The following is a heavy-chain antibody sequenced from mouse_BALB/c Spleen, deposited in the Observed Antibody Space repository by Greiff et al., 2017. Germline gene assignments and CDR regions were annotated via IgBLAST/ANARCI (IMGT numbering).Heavy chain of an antibody. CDR2: IDPENGNT. J-gene: IGHJ1*01. Sequence: EVQLQQSGAELVRPGALVKLSCKASGFNIKDYYMHWVKQRPEQGLEWIGWIDPENGNTIYDPKFQGKASITADTSSNTAYLQLSSLTSEDTAVYYCARGVGYWYFDVWGAGTTVTVSS. V-gene: IGHV14-1*02. CDR1: GFNIKDYY. CDR3: ARGVGYWYFDV. D-gene: IGHD1-1*01.